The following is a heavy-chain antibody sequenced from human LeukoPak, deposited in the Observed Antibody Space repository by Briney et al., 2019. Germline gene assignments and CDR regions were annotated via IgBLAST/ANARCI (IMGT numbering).Heavy chain of an antibody. Sequence: SETLSLTCNVCGGSISSISYYWGWIRQPPGKGLEWIGSIYYSGSTYYNPSLKSRVTISVDTSKNQFSLKLSSVTAADTAVYYCARDRGAAVAWWYFDLWGRGTLVTVSS. CDR1: GGSISSISYY. D-gene: IGHD6-19*01. CDR3: ARDRGAAVAWWYFDL. J-gene: IGHJ2*01. CDR2: IYYSGST. V-gene: IGHV4-39*07.